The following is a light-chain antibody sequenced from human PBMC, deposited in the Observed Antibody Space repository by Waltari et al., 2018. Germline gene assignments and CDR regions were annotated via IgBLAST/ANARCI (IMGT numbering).Light chain of an antibody. CDR3: QQYFNTPYT. CDR2: WAS. CDR1: QSVFFNSNNNKY. V-gene: IGKV4-1*01. Sequence: DIVMTQSPDSLAVSLGERATIHCKSSQSVFFNSNNNKYLAWYQQKPGQPPKLLIYWASTRESGVPDRFSGSGSGTDFAFTISSLQAEDVAVYDCQQYFNTPYTFGQGTKLEIK. J-gene: IGKJ2*01.